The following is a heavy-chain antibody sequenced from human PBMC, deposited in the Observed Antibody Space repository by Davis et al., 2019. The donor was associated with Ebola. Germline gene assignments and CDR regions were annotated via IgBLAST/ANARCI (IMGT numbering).Heavy chain of an antibody. CDR3: ARGGYD. CDR2: ISSSSSTI. V-gene: IGHV3-48*02. D-gene: IGHD3-3*01. J-gene: IGHJ4*02. Sequence: GESLKISCTASGFTFYSYDMNWVRQAPGKGLEWVSYISSSSSTIYYADSVKGRFTISRDNAKNSLYLQMNSLRDEDTAVYYCARGGYDWGQGTLVTVSS. CDR1: GFTFYSYD.